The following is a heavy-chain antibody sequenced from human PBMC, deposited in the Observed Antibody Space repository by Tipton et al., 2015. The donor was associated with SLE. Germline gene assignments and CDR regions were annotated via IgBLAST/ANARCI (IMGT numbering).Heavy chain of an antibody. V-gene: IGHV1-18*01. CDR1: GYSFNSYG. CDR2: TSAYNGYT. D-gene: IGHD6-19*01. J-gene: IGHJ4*02. CDR3: ARVDSSGWYSVDY. Sequence: QSGPEVKKPGGSVKVSCKASGYSFNSYGISWVRQAPGQGLEWMGWTSAYNGYTNYAQNLQGRVTMTTDTSMTTAYMELKSLSSDDTAVYYCARVDSSGWYSVDYWGQGTLVTVSS.